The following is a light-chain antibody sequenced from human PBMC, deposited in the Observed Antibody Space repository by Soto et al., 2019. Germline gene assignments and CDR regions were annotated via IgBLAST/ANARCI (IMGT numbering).Light chain of an antibody. Sequence: QSARTQPASVSGSPGQSITISCTGTSSDFGDYDYVSWYLQHPGKVPKLMIYEVSNRPAGGSNRFSGSKSGNTASLTISGLQAEDEADYYCSSYTGSSNLVFGSGTKLTVL. CDR2: EVS. CDR3: SSYTGSSNLV. J-gene: IGLJ1*01. CDR1: SSDFGDYDY. V-gene: IGLV2-14*01.